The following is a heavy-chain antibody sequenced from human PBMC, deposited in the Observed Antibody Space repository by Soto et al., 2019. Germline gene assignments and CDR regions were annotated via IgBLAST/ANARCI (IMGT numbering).Heavy chain of an antibody. Sequence: QVQLQQWGAGLVKPSETLSLSCAVYGQSFSGHSWAWIRQPPGKGLEWIGEINESGSTYYNPSLKCRVTISTDTSKNQFSLKLSSVSAADTAAYFCARGSGIVALPGELEEVKYDYWGQGTLVNVSS. CDR3: ARGSGIVALPGELEEVKYDY. CDR1: GQSFSGHS. V-gene: IGHV4-34*01. CDR2: INESGST. D-gene: IGHD1-1*01. J-gene: IGHJ4*02.